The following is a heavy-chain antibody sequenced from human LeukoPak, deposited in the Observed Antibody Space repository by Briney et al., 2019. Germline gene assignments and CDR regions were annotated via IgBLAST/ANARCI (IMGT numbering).Heavy chain of an antibody. CDR3: ASRHSSSWYVY. V-gene: IGHV4-39*07. CDR1: GGSISSSSYY. D-gene: IGHD6-13*01. CDR2: IYYSGST. J-gene: IGHJ4*02. Sequence: SETLSLTCTVSGGSISSSSYYWGWIRQPPGKGLEWIGSIYYSGSTYYNPSLKSRVTISVDTSKNQFSLKLSSVTAADTAVYYCASRHSSSWYVYWGQGTLVTVSS.